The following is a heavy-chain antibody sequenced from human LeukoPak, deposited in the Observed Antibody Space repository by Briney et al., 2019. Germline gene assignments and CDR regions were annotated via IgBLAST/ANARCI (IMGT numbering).Heavy chain of an antibody. CDR3: ARRRAVIPNTWFDL. J-gene: IGHJ5*02. Sequence: GGSLRLSCAASRFTFSNYCMSWVRQAPGKGLEWVANIKQDGSEKYYVDSVKGRFTISRDNAKNSLYLQMNTLRAEDTAVYYGARRRAVIPNTWFDLWGQGTLVTVSS. CDR2: IKQDGSEK. CDR1: RFTFSNYC. D-gene: IGHD3-22*01. V-gene: IGHV3-7*05.